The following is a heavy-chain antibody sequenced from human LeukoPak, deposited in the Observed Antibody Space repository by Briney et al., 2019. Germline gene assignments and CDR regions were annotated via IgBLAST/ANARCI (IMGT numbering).Heavy chain of an antibody. Sequence: GGSLRLSCAASGFLFSSYRMNWVRQAPGKGLEWVSGISSSGSGGSTYYADSVKGRFTISRDNSKNTLYLQMNSLRAEDTALYYCANLYSTNYWGQGTLVTVSS. CDR1: GFLFSSYR. CDR3: ANLYSTNY. V-gene: IGHV3-23*01. D-gene: IGHD6-13*01. CDR2: ISSSGSGGST. J-gene: IGHJ4*02.